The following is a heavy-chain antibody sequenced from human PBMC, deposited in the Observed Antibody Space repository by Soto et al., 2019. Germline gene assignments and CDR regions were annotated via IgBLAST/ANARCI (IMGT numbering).Heavy chain of an antibody. D-gene: IGHD5-12*01. V-gene: IGHV3-74*01. CDR3: ARDSPPISGYDYFDY. J-gene: IGHJ4*02. Sequence: GGSLRLSCAASGFTFSSYWMHWVRQAPGKGLVWVSRINSDGSSTSYADSVKGRFTISRDNAKNTLYLQMNSLRAEDTAVYYCARDSPPISGYDYFDYWGQGTLVTVSS. CDR1: GFTFSSYW. CDR2: INSDGSST.